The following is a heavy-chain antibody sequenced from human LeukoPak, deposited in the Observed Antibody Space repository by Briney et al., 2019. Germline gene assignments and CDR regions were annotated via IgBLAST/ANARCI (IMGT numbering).Heavy chain of an antibody. CDR3: ARHHPRNTVDF. V-gene: IGHV4-59*08. Sequence: PSETLSLTCTVSGGSISSYYWSWIRQPPGKGLGWIGYIYYSGSTNYNPSLKSRVTISVDTSKNQFSLKLSSVTAADTAVYYCARHHPRNTVDFWGQGTLVTVSS. J-gene: IGHJ4*02. D-gene: IGHD2/OR15-2a*01. CDR1: GGSISSYY. CDR2: IYYSGST.